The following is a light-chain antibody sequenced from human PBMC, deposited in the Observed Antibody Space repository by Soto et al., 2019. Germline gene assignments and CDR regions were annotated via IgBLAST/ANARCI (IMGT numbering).Light chain of an antibody. Sequence: DIQMTQSPSALSASVGDRVTISCRASQTISGWLAWYQQKPGKAPKLLIYDASILESGVPSRFGGSGSGTEFTLTISSLQPDDFATYYCQQYNTYPATFGQGTRV. CDR2: DAS. CDR1: QTISGW. V-gene: IGKV1-5*01. CDR3: QQYNTYPAT. J-gene: IGKJ1*01.